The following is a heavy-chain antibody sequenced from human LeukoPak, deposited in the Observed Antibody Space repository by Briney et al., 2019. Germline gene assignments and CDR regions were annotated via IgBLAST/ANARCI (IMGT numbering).Heavy chain of an antibody. CDR3: ARRSIAAAGCYDY. J-gene: IGHJ4*02. CDR2: IYHSGST. D-gene: IGHD6-13*01. V-gene: IGHV4-4*02. Sequence: PSETLSLTCAVSGGSISSSNWWSWVRQPPGKGLEWIGEIYHSGSTNYNPSLKSRVTISVDKSKNQFSLKLSSVTAADTAVYYCARRSIAAAGCYDYWGQGTLVTVSS. CDR1: GGSISSSNW.